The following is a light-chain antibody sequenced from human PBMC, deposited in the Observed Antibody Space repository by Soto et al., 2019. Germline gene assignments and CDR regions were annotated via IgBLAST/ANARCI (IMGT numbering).Light chain of an antibody. Sequence: QSALTQPASVSGSPGQSITISCTGTSSDVGGYNYVSWYQHHPGKAPKLMIYDVSNRPSGVSNRFSGSKSGNTASLTISGLQAEDEAHYYCNSYTSSSTHVVFGGGTKLTVL. CDR1: SSDVGGYNY. J-gene: IGLJ2*01. CDR3: NSYTSSSTHVV. V-gene: IGLV2-14*03. CDR2: DVS.